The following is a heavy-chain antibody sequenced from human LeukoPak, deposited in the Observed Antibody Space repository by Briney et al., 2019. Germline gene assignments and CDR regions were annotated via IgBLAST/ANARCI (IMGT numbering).Heavy chain of an antibody. J-gene: IGHJ4*02. CDR3: ARLLGYHSTGYSYPFDY. CDR1: GYSFTSYW. V-gene: IGHV5-51*01. Sequence: GESLKISCKGSGYSFTSYWIGWVRQMPGKGLEWMGISYPGESDTRYSPSFQGQVTISADKSISTAYLQSRSLQASDPAMSYRARLLGYHSTGYSYPFDYWGQGTLVTVSS. CDR2: SYPGESDT. D-gene: IGHD3-22*01.